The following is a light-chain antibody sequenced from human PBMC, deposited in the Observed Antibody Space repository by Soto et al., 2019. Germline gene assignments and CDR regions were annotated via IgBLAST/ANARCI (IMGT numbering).Light chain of an antibody. CDR2: EVS. CDR3: SSYTISTTLV. Sequence: QSVLTQPASVSGAPGQTITISCTGTSSDVGGYDFVYWYQQHPGKAPKLMIYEVSNRPSGVPTRFSGSKSGNTASLTISGLQAEDEADYYCSSYTISTTLVFATGTKVTVL. V-gene: IGLV2-14*01. CDR1: SSDVGGYDF. J-gene: IGLJ1*01.